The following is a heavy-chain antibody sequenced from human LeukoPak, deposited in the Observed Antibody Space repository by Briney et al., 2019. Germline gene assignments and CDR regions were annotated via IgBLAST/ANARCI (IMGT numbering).Heavy chain of an antibody. CDR3: ASDNTAYYSPLD. D-gene: IGHD3-9*01. CDR1: GFTFTRSW. J-gene: IGHJ4*02. V-gene: IGHV3-74*01. CDR2: IKSDGRST. Sequence: PGGSLRLSCAASGFTFTRSWMHWVRQAPGKGLVWVSRIKSDGRSTTYADSVKGRFTISRDNAKNMLYLQMNSLRAEDTAVYYCASDNTAYYSPLDWGQGTLVTVSS.